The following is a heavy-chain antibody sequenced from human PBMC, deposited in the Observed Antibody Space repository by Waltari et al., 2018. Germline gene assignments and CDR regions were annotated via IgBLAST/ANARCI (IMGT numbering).Heavy chain of an antibody. Sequence: QVQLVQSGAEVKKPGASVKVSCKASGYTFTGYYMHWVRQAPGQGLEWSGWINPNSVGTNYAQKFHGRVTMTRDTSISTAYMELSRLRSDDTAVYYCARERDLRYDYWGQGTLVTVSS. CDR1: GYTFTGYY. CDR3: ARERDLRYDY. J-gene: IGHJ4*02. V-gene: IGHV1-2*02. CDR2: INPNSVGT.